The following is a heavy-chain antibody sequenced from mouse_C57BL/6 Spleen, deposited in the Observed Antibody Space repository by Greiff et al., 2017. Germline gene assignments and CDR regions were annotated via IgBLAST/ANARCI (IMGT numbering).Heavy chain of an antibody. CDR2: INPNNGGT. CDR1: GYTFTDYY. J-gene: IGHJ4*01. V-gene: IGHV1-26*01. Sequence: VQLQQSGPELVKPGASVKISCKASGYTFTDYYMNWVKQSHGKSLEWIGDINPNNGGTSYKQKFKGKATLTVDKSSSTAYLELRSLTSEDSAVYYCARSGYSGAMDYWGQGTSVTVSS. CDR3: ARSGYSGAMDY. D-gene: IGHD3-1*01.